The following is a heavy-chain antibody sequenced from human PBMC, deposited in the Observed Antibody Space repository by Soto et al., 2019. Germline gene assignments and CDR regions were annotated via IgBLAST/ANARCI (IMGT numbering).Heavy chain of an antibody. V-gene: IGHV3-30*18. J-gene: IGHJ6*02. Sequence: GGSLRLSCAASGFTFSNYGMHWVRQAPGKGPEWVAVISYDGSNKYYADSVKGRFTISRDNSKNTLYLQMNSLRDEDTAVYYCAKGEYYYGSGSPYYGMDVWGQGTTVTVSS. CDR2: ISYDGSNK. CDR3: AKGEYYYGSGSPYYGMDV. CDR1: GFTFSNYG. D-gene: IGHD3-10*01.